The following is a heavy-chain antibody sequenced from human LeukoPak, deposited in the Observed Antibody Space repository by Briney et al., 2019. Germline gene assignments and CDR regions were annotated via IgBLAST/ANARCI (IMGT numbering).Heavy chain of an antibody. J-gene: IGHJ4*02. CDR2: INSDGSST. CDR3: ARVHDYGELDY. D-gene: IGHD4-17*01. CDR1: GFTFSSYW. V-gene: IGHV3-74*01. Sequence: GGSLRLSCAASGFTFSSYWMHWVRHAPGKGLVWVSRINSDGSSTSYADSVKGRFTISRDNAKNTLYLQMNSLRAEDTAVYYCARVHDYGELDYWGQGTLVTVSS.